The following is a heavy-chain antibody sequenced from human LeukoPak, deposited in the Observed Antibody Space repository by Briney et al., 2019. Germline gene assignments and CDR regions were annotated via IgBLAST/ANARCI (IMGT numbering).Heavy chain of an antibody. CDR2: ILGSGGGDST. CDR3: AKEEWLGKMNYFDC. D-gene: IGHD3-3*01. V-gene: IGHV3-23*01. J-gene: IGHJ4*02. CDR1: GFTFSNYA. Sequence: PGGSLRLSCAASGFTFSNYAMSWVRQAPGKGLEWVSSILGSGGGDSTHYADSVQGRFTISRDNSKSTLYLQMNSLRAEDTAVYYCAKEEWLGKMNYFDCWGQGTLVTVSS.